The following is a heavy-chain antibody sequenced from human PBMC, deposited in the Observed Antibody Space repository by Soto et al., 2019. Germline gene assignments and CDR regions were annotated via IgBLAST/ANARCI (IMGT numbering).Heavy chain of an antibody. D-gene: IGHD5-12*01. J-gene: IGHJ4*02. V-gene: IGHV1-69*13. CDR1: GVTFNRQD. Sequence: SVKVSCKASGVTFNRQDMRWVRQAPGQGLEWMGGIIPMFGTPHYAEKFQDRVTITADESTGTAYLELSSLTSEDTAVYYCVTSEGRDGYSFDYWGPGTLVTVSS. CDR2: IIPMFGTP. CDR3: VTSEGRDGYSFDY.